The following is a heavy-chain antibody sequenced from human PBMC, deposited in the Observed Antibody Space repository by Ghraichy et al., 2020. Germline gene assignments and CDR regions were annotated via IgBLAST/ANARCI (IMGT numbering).Heavy chain of an antibody. CDR1: GGSISSYY. CDR3: ARESHGGSYFWRHDY. J-gene: IGHJ4*02. Sequence: GSLSITCTVSGGSISSYYWSWIRQPAGKGLEWIGRIYSSGSTNYNPSLKSRVTMSVDTSKNQFSLKLSSVTAADTAVYYCARESHGGSYFWRHDYWGQGTLVTVSS. D-gene: IGHD1-26*01. CDR2: IYSSGST. V-gene: IGHV4-4*07.